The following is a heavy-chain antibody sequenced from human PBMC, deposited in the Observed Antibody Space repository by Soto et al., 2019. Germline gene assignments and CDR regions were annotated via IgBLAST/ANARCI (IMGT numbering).Heavy chain of an antibody. Sequence: EVQLLESGGGLVQPGGSLRLSCAASGFTFSSYAMSWVRQAPGKGLEWVSAISGSGGSTYYADSVKGRFTISRDNSKNSLYLQMNSLRDEDTAVYYCARDLGRYYDSSGYYEYWGQGTLVTVSS. V-gene: IGHV3-23*01. CDR1: GFTFSSYA. J-gene: IGHJ4*02. CDR3: ARDLGRYYDSSGYYEY. CDR2: ISGSGGST. D-gene: IGHD3-22*01.